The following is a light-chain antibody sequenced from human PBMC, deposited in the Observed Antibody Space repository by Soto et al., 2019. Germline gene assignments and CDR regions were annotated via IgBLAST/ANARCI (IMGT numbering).Light chain of an antibody. CDR3: SSHTLSSALQV. CDR2: GVS. Sequence: QSALTQPASVSGSPGQSITISCSGTISDFVVYNYVSWYQQHPGKAPKLMRYGVSKRPSGVSNRFSGSKSGDTASLTISGLQAEDEADYYCSSHTLSSALQVFGTGTKLTVL. J-gene: IGLJ1*01. CDR1: ISDFVVYNY. V-gene: IGLV2-14*01.